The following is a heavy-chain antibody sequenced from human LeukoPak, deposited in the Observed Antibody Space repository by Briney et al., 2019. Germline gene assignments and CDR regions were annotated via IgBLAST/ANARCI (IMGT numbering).Heavy chain of an antibody. CDR1: GFTFDVYA. Sequence: GRSLRLSCAASGFTFDVYAMHWVRQAPGKGLEWVSGISWNSGSIGYADSVKGRFTISRDNAKNSLYLQMNSLRAEDTALYYCAKDRGFGESYYYGMDVWGQGTTVTVSS. J-gene: IGHJ6*02. CDR2: ISWNSGSI. D-gene: IGHD3-10*01. CDR3: AKDRGFGESYYYGMDV. V-gene: IGHV3-9*01.